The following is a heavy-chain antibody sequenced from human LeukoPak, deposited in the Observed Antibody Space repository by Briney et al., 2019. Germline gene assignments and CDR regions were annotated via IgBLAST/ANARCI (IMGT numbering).Heavy chain of an antibody. J-gene: IGHJ4*02. Sequence: GGSLRLSCAASGFTFSSYWMSWVRQAPGKGLEWVANIKQDGGEKYYVDSVRGRLTISRDNAENSLFLQMNRLRVEHTAVYYCTRDFGRASYYFDFWGQGTLVAVSS. CDR1: GFTFSSYW. D-gene: IGHD3-3*01. CDR3: TRDFGRASYYFDF. V-gene: IGHV3-7*01. CDR2: IKQDGGEK.